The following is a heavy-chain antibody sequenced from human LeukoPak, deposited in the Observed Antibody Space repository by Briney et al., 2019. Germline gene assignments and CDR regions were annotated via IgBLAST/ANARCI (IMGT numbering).Heavy chain of an antibody. CDR3: ARRAVAGVAYYYYYGMDV. Sequence: SVKVSCKASGGTFSSYAISWVRQAPGQGLEWMGGIIPIFGTANYAQKFQGRATITADESTSTAYMELSSLRSEDTAVYYCARRAVAGVAYYYYYGMDVWGQGTTVTVSS. J-gene: IGHJ6*02. CDR2: IIPIFGTA. D-gene: IGHD6-19*01. CDR1: GGTFSSYA. V-gene: IGHV1-69*13.